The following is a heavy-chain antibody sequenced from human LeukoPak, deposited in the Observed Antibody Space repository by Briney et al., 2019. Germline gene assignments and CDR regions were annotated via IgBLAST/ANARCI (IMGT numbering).Heavy chain of an antibody. CDR3: ARESSSFFI. CDR1: GFTFSSYG. J-gene: IGHJ4*02. CDR2: ISYDGSNK. V-gene: IGHV3-30*03. Sequence: PGGSLRLSCAASGFTFSSYGMHWVRQAPGKGLEWVAVISYDGSNKYYADSVKGRFTISRDNSKNTLYLQMNSLRAEDTAVYYCARESSSFFIWGQGTLVTVSS. D-gene: IGHD6-6*01.